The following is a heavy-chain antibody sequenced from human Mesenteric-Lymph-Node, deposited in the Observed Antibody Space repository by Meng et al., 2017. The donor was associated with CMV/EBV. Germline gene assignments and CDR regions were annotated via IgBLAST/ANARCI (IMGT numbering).Heavy chain of an antibody. CDR2: ISGPGTTM. D-gene: IGHD6-19*01. Sequence: GESLMISCAASGFTCSDFYMSWVRQAPGKGLEWLSYISGPGTTMYYADSVKGRFTIARDNAKNSLSLQMNSLRAEDTAVYYCARELAGSGWYYYYGMDVWGQGTTVTVSS. CDR1: GFTCSDFY. CDR3: ARELAGSGWYYYYGMDV. J-gene: IGHJ6*02. V-gene: IGHV3-11*01.